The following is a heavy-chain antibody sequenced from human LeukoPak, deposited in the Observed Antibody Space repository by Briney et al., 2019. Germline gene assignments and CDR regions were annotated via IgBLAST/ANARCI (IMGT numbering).Heavy chain of an antibody. Sequence: GGSLRLSCAASGFTFSSYLMHWVRQAPGGGLVWVSRINGDGSTTTYADSVKGRFTISRDNTKNTLYLQMNSLRAEDTAVYYCARSVRLNYDSGSYYAFDPWGQGTLVTVSS. CDR3: ARSVRLNYDSGSYYAFDP. CDR2: INGDGSTT. CDR1: GFTFSSYL. D-gene: IGHD3-10*01. J-gene: IGHJ5*02. V-gene: IGHV3-74*01.